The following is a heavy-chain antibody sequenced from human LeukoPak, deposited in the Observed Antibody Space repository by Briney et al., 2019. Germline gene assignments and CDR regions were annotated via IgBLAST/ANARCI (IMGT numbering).Heavy chain of an antibody. D-gene: IGHD3-22*01. Sequence: SETLSLTCTVSGGSISSYYWSWIRQPPGKGLEWIGYIYYSGSTNYNPSLKSRVTMSVDTSKNQFSLKLSSVTAADTAVYYCARDSYYDSSGYYREYYFDYWGQGTLVTVSS. CDR2: IYYSGST. CDR1: GGSISSYY. V-gene: IGHV4-59*12. J-gene: IGHJ4*02. CDR3: ARDSYYDSSGYYREYYFDY.